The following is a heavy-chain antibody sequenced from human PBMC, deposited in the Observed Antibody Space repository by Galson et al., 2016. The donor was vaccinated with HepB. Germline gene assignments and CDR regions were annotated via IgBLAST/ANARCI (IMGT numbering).Heavy chain of an antibody. Sequence: SETLSLTCAVSGVSITSSDWWSWVRQPPGQGLEWIGQIFHGGRVNYTPSLASRVTISIDTSNNHFSLRLTSVPAADTALYYCARQYWGGPSDYWGQGTLVTVSS. CDR2: IFHGGRV. D-gene: IGHD2/OR15-2a*01. J-gene: IGHJ4*02. CDR1: GVSITSSDW. CDR3: ARQYWGGPSDY. V-gene: IGHV4-4*02.